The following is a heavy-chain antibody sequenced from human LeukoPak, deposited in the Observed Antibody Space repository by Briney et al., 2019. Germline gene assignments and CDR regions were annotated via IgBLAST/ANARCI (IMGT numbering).Heavy chain of an antibody. CDR3: AKNTGGTGYLPLDY. D-gene: IGHD3-9*01. V-gene: IGHV3-23*01. CDR1: GFTFSRYA. J-gene: IGHJ4*02. CDR2: ITASGDST. Sequence: GGSLRLSCAASGFTFSRYAMSWVRQVPGKGLEGVSTITASGDSTYYADSVKGRFTTSRDDSKSTLYLQMNSLRPEDTAVYHCAKNTGGTGYLPLDYWGQGTLVTVSS.